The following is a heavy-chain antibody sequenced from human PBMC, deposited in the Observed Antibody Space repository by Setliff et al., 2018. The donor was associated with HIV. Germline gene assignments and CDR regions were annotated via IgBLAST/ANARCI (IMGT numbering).Heavy chain of an antibody. Sequence: GASVKVSCKTSGYTFFSSHINWARQATGQGLEWMGWINPNSGDTGLAPKFQGRVTLTSNTSMSTAYMQLSSLTSEDTAVYYCARATPSIVAAGDYYHLYMDVWGKGSTVTVSS. V-gene: IGHV1-8*02. CDR2: INPNSGDT. CDR3: ARATPSIVAAGDYYHLYMDV. J-gene: IGHJ6*03. CDR1: GYTFFSSH. D-gene: IGHD6-13*01.